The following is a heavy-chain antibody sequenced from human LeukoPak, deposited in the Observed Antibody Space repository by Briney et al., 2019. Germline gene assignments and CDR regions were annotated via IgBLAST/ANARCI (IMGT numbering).Heavy chain of an antibody. V-gene: IGHV3-20*04. CDR1: GFTFDDYG. CDR2: INYNGGIT. Sequence: GGSLRLSCAASGFTFDDYGMSWVRRAPGKGLEWVSGINYNGGITGYADSVKGRFTISRDNAKNSLYLQMNGLRTEDTALYYCARRGYNYAFDYWGQGTLVTVSS. CDR3: ARRGYNYAFDY. D-gene: IGHD5-18*01. J-gene: IGHJ4*02.